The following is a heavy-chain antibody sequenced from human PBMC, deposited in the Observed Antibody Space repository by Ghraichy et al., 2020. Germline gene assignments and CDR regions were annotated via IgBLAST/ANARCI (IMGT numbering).Heavy chain of an antibody. V-gene: IGHV3-23*01. CDR2: ISGSGGST. Sequence: GGSLRLSCAASGFTFSSYAMSWVRQAPGKGLEWVSVISGSGGSTYYADSVKGRFNISRDNSKNTLHLQMNSLRAEDTAVYYCAKLQEPYYYDSSGADYWGQGTLVTVSS. CDR1: GFTFSSYA. D-gene: IGHD3-22*01. CDR3: AKLQEPYYYDSSGADY. J-gene: IGHJ4*02.